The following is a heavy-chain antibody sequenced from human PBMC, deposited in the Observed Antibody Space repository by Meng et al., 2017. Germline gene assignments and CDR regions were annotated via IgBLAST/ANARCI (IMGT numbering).Heavy chain of an antibody. J-gene: IGHJ4*02. Sequence: GGSLRLSCAASGFTFSSYSMNWVRQAPGKGLEWVSSISSSSSYIYYADSVKGRFTISRDNAKNSLYLQMNSLRAEDTAVYYCARDRVAGATPDYFDYWGQGTLVTVSS. D-gene: IGHD1-26*01. CDR1: GFTFSSYS. CDR3: ARDRVAGATPDYFDY. V-gene: IGHV3-21*01. CDR2: ISSSSSYI.